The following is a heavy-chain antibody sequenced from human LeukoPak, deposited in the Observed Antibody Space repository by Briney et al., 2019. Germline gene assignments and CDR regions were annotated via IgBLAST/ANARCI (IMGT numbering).Heavy chain of an antibody. D-gene: IGHD3-10*01. J-gene: IGHJ4*02. Sequence: GGSLRLSCAASGFTFSNVWMSWVRQVPGKGLEWVGRIRRKTDGETTDHAAPVKGRFTISRDDSKNTLYLQTNSLKTEDTAVYYCTTYYGSGSYSLDYWGQGTLVTVSS. CDR1: GFTFSNVW. CDR2: IRRKTDGETT. V-gene: IGHV3-15*01. CDR3: TTYYGSGSYSLDY.